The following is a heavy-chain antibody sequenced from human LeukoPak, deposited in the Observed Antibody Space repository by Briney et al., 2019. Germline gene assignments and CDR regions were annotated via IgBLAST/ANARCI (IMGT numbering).Heavy chain of an antibody. Sequence: SETLSLTCTVSGGSISSYYWSWVRQPPGKGLEWVGYIYYSGSTNYNPSLKRRVTISVDTSKNQFSLKLSSVTAADTAVYYCARDSHYYGMDVWGQGTTVTVSS. CDR2: IYYSGST. V-gene: IGHV4-59*01. CDR3: ARDSHYYGMDV. CDR1: GGSISSYY. J-gene: IGHJ6*02.